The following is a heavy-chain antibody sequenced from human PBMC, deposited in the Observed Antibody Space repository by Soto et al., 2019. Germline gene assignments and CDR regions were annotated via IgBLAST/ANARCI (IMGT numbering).Heavy chain of an antibody. J-gene: IGHJ4*02. CDR2: IYYSGST. CDR3: ARWSGYGWGDYY. Sequence: SETLSLTCTVSGGSVSSGSYYWSWIRQPPGKGLEWIGYIYYSGSTNYNPSLKSRVTISVDTSKNQFSLKLSSVTAADTAVYYCARWSGYGWGDYYWGQGTLVTVSS. V-gene: IGHV4-61*01. D-gene: IGHD5-12*01. CDR1: GGSVSSGSYY.